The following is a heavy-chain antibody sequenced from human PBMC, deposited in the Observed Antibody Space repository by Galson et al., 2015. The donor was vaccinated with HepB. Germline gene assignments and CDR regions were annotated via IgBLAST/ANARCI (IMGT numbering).Heavy chain of an antibody. CDR1: GGTFRSYG. Sequence: SVKVSCKASGGTFRSYGVSWVRQAPGQGLEWVGGIIPVFATTNYAQKFQGRVTITADKSTGTAYMELSSLRSEDTAMYYCARAWDSSGCGIDYWGQGTLVTVSS. CDR3: ARAWDSSGCGIDY. D-gene: IGHD3-22*01. CDR2: IIPVFATT. V-gene: IGHV1-69*06. J-gene: IGHJ4*02.